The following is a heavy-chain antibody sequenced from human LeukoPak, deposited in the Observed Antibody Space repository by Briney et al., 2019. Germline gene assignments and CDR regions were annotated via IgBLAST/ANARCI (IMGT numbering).Heavy chain of an antibody. D-gene: IGHD1-14*01. CDR3: AKEGPKTGSIDY. J-gene: IGHJ4*02. CDR2: IRYDGSNK. CDR1: GFTFSSYW. V-gene: IGHV3-30*02. Sequence: GGSLRLSCVASGFTFSSYWMTWVRQAPGKGLEWVAFIRYDGSNKYYADSVKGRFTISRDNSKNTLYLQMNSLRAEDTAVYYCAKEGPKTGSIDYWGQGTLVTVSS.